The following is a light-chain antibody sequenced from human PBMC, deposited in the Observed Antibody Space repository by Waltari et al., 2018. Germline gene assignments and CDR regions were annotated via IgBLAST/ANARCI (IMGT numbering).Light chain of an antibody. J-gene: IGKJ1*01. CDR3: LQDYNYPRT. V-gene: IGKV1-6*01. CDR2: ATF. Sequence: IRMTQSPSSLSASVGDRVTITCRASQDIRNDLSWYHLVPGKAPKLLIYATFNLHTGVPFRFSGSRSGADFTLTISRLQAEDFATYYCLQDYNYPRTFGPGTKVAMK. CDR1: QDIRND.